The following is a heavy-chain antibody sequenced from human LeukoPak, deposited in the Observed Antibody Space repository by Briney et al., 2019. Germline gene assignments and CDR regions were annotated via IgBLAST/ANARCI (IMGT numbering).Heavy chain of an antibody. D-gene: IGHD6-6*01. CDR1: GGSISSYY. V-gene: IGHV4-4*07. CDR3: ARDPETIAARPSWFDP. CDR2: IYTSGST. J-gene: IGHJ5*02. Sequence: SETLSLTCTVSGGSISSYYWSWIRQPAGKGLEWIGRIYTSGSTNYNPSLKSRVTMSVDTSKNQFSLKLSSVTAADTAVYYCARDPETIAARPSWFDPWGQGTLVTVSS.